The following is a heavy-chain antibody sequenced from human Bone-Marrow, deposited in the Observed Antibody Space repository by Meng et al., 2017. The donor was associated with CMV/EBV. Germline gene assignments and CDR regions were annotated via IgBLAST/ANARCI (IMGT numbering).Heavy chain of an antibody. CDR2: ISGSSTVT. Sequence: GESLMISCAASGFTFSSYSMSWIRQAPGKGLQWVSSISGSSTVTYYADSVKGRFTISRDNSNKTLHLQMNSLRDDDTAVYYCVKGWQQLGDSWGQGTLVTVSS. D-gene: IGHD4-23*01. V-gene: IGHV3-23*01. CDR3: VKGWQQLGDS. J-gene: IGHJ4*02. CDR1: GFTFSSYS.